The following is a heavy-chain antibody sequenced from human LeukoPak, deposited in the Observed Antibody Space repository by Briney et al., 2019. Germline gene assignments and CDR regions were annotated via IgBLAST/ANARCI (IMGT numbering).Heavy chain of an antibody. CDR2: TYYRSKWYN. CDR1: GDSVSNNSAA. D-gene: IGHD1-14*01. J-gene: IGHJ5*02. Sequence: TLSLTCAISGDSVSNNSAAWNWIRQSPSRGLEWLGRTYYRSKWYNDYAISVKSRITINPDTSKNQFSLHLNSVTPGDTAVYYCARGTATASYPINWFDPWGQGILVTVSS. V-gene: IGHV6-1*01. CDR3: ARGTATASYPINWFDP.